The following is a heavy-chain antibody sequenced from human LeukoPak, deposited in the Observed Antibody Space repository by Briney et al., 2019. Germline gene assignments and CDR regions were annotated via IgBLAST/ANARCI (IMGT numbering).Heavy chain of an antibody. D-gene: IGHD3-9*01. Sequence: PGGSLRLSCAASGFTFSSYAMSWVRQAPGKGLEWVSSITASADSTFYSDSVKGRFTISRDNSKNTLTLQMNSLRPDDTATYFCAADYNIMTGYFSDLGYWGQGTLVTVSS. CDR3: AADYNIMTGYFSDLGY. V-gene: IGHV3-23*01. CDR1: GFTFSSYA. J-gene: IGHJ4*02. CDR2: ITASADST.